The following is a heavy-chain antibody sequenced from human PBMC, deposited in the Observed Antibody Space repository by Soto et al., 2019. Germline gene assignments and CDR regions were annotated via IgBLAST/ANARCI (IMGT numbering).Heavy chain of an antibody. V-gene: IGHV1-18*01. Sequence: QGQLVQSGVEVKKPGASVRVSCKASGYPFTNYGINWVRLAPGQGLEWMGRISGRSGGTNYGPKFRDRITMATDKSSKTAYMELGRLRFDDRAVYYCAKDGGHGARMHICGMDVWGKGTTVTVSS. J-gene: IGHJ6*04. D-gene: IGHD2-21*01. CDR2: ISGRSGGT. CDR1: GYPFTNYG. CDR3: AKDGGHGARMHICGMDV.